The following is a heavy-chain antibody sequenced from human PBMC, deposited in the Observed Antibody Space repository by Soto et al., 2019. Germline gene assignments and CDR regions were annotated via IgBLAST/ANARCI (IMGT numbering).Heavy chain of an antibody. CDR3: AREIPNSYFEC. V-gene: IGHV3-7*01. CDR1: GFSFSMYW. CDR2: IKEDGGET. J-gene: IGHJ4*02. Sequence: ESGGGLVQPGGSLRLSCATSGFSFSMYWMSWVRQAPGRGLEWVANIKEDGGETHHVDSVKGRFTISRDNAKKSLYLQMNSLRPEDTAVYYCAREIPNSYFECWGQGTLVTVSS.